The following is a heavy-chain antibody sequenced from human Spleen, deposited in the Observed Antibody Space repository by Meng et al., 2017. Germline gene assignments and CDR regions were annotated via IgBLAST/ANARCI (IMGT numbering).Heavy chain of an antibody. CDR3: ARGLSGSYYGTFDY. CDR2: INHSGST. J-gene: IGHJ4*02. V-gene: IGHV4-34*01. Sequence: QVQLHDWGQGMLKPSGTLCLHCAVYGVSFSGYCWVWIRQPPGKGLEWIGEINHSGSTNDNPSLKSRVTISVDTSKNQFSLKLSSVTAADTAVYYCARGLSGSYYGTFDYWGQGTLVTVSS. CDR1: GVSFSGYC. D-gene: IGHD1-26*01.